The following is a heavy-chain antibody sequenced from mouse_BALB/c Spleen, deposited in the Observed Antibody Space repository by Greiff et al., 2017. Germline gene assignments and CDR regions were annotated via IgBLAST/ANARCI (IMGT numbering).Heavy chain of an antibody. Sequence: QVQLKQSGAELMKPGASVKISCKATGYTFSSYWIEWVKQRPGHGLEWIGEILPGSGSTNYNEKFKGKATFTADTSSNTAYMQLSSLTSEDSAVYYCARRGDGYYVGYAMDYWGQGTSVTVSS. CDR2: ILPGSGST. J-gene: IGHJ4*01. CDR1: GYTFSSYW. V-gene: IGHV1-9*01. D-gene: IGHD2-3*01. CDR3: ARRGDGYYVGYAMDY.